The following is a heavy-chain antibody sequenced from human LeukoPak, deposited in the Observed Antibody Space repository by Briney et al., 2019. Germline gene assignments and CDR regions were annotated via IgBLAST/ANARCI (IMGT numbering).Heavy chain of an antibody. J-gene: IGHJ5*02. V-gene: IGHV3-23*01. CDR2: IDAGGGAT. Sequence: PGESLRLSCAASGFSFSSYAMYWVRQPPGKGLEWVSTIDAGGGATYYADSVKGRFTISRDNSKSTFYLQMNSLRADDTAVYFCAKGSGSGWYGWFAPWGQGTLVTVYS. CDR3: AKGSGSGWYGWFAP. CDR1: GFSFSSYA. D-gene: IGHD6-19*01.